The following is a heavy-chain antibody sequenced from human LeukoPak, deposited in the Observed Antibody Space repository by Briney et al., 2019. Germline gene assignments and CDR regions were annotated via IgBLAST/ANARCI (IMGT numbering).Heavy chain of an antibody. D-gene: IGHD2-15*01. V-gene: IGHV3-23*01. J-gene: IGHJ4*02. CDR2: IGGSGGT. CDR1: GFTFSSYA. Sequence: GSLRLSCAASGFTFSSYAMSWVRQAPGKGLEWVSIIGGSGGTYSADSVKGRFTIPRDNSKNTLYLQMNSLRAEDTAVYYCAKDVYCSGGSCYGLDYWGQGTLVTVSS. CDR3: AKDVYCSGGSCYGLDY.